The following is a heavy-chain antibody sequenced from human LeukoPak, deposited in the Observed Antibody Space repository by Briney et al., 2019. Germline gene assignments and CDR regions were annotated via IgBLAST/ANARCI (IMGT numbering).Heavy chain of an antibody. CDR3: AKAGVRYFDSSGLYAFDF. Sequence: SETLSLTCAVSGGSISSTSYYWARIRQPPGKGLEWIGTIYYSGSTYHNPSLKSRVTLSVDTSRNQFSLRLSSVDAADTAVYYCAKAGVRYFDSSGLYAFDFWGQGTMVTVSS. J-gene: IGHJ3*01. D-gene: IGHD3-22*01. CDR2: IYYSGST. CDR1: GGSISSTSYY. V-gene: IGHV4-39*01.